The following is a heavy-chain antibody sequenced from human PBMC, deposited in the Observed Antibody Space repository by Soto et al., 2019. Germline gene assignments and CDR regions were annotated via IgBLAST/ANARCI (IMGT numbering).Heavy chain of an antibody. CDR1: GGSITSGGYY. V-gene: IGHV4-31*03. CDR2: IYYSGST. Sequence: QVQLQESGPGLVKPSQTLSLTCTVSGGSITSGGYYWSWIRQHPGKGLEWIRYIYYSGSTYYNPSLKSRVTISVDTSKNQFSLKLSSVTAADTAVYYCARSHQRDYYYGMDVWGQGTMVTVSS. J-gene: IGHJ6*02. CDR3: ARSHQRDYYYGMDV.